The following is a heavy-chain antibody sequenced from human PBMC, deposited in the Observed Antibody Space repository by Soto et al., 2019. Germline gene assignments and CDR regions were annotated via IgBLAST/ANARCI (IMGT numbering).Heavy chain of an antibody. CDR2: ISGSGGST. J-gene: IGHJ3*02. D-gene: IGHD3-22*01. CDR1: GFTFSSYA. V-gene: IGHV3-23*01. CDR3: ARKMYYYDSSGPHAFDI. Sequence: GGSLRLSCAASGFTFSSYAMSWVRQAPGKGLEWVSAISGSGGSTYYADSVKGRFTISRDNSKNTLYLQMNSLRAEDTAVYYCARKMYYYDSSGPHAFDIWGQGTIVTVS.